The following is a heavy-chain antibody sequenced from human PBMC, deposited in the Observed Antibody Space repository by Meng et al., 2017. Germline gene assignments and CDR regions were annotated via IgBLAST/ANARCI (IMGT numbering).Heavy chain of an antibody. Sequence: SETLSLTCTVSGYSISSGYHWGWIRQPPGKGLEWIGSIYHSGSTYYNPSLKSRVTISVDTSKNQFSLKLGSVTAADTAVYYCASELAAAGPIDYWGQGTLVTVSS. D-gene: IGHD6-13*01. CDR1: GYSISSGYH. V-gene: IGHV4-38-2*02. CDR3: ASELAAAGPIDY. CDR2: IYHSGST. J-gene: IGHJ4*02.